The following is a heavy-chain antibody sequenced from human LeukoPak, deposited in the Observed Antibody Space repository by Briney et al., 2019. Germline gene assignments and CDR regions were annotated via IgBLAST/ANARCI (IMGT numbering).Heavy chain of an antibody. CDR2: ISGSGGST. V-gene: IGHV3-23*01. CDR3: AKVGYYYDSSGYYPLFDY. D-gene: IGHD3-22*01. J-gene: IGHJ4*02. CDR1: GFTFSSYA. Sequence: GGSLRLSCAASGFTFSSYAMSWVRQAPGKGREWVSAISGSGGSTYYADSVKGRFTISRDNSKNTLYLQMNSLRADDTAVYYCAKVGYYYDSSGYYPLFDYWGQGTLVTVSS.